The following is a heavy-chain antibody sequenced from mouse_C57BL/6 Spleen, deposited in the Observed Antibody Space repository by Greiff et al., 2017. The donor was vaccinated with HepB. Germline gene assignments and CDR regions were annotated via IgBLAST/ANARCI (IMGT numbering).Heavy chain of an antibody. D-gene: IGHD2-5*01. Sequence: QVQLQQSGPELVKPGASVKISCKASGYAFSSSWMNWVKQRPGKGLEWIGRIYPGDGDTNYNGKFKGKATLTADKSSSTAYMQLSSLTSEDSAVYFCAPAYYSNYWFAYWGQGTLVTVSA. CDR2: IYPGDGDT. V-gene: IGHV1-82*01. CDR1: GYAFSSSW. CDR3: APAYYSNYWFAY. J-gene: IGHJ3*01.